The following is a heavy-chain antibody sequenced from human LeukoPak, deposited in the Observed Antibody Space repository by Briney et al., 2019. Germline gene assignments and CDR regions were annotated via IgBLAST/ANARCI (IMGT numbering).Heavy chain of an antibody. CDR2: MNPNSGGT. CDR3: AREVVVINSNWFDP. CDR1: GYTFTSYD. V-gene: IGHV1-2*02. D-gene: IGHD3-22*01. Sequence: ASVKVSCKASGYTFTSYDINWVRQATGQGLEWMGWMNPNSGGTNYAQKFQGRVTMTRDTSISTAYMELSRLRSGDTAVYYCAREVVVINSNWFDPWGQGTLVTVSS. J-gene: IGHJ5*02.